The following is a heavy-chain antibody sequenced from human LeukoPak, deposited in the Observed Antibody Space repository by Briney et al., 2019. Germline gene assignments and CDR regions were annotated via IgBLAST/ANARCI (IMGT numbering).Heavy chain of an antibody. CDR1: GFTVSSNY. CDR2: IYSGGST. CDR3: ARDLKGGTLEWPIYGMDV. J-gene: IGHJ6*02. V-gene: IGHV3-66*01. D-gene: IGHD3-3*01. Sequence: GGSLRLSCAASGFTVSSNYMSWVRQAPGKGLEWVSVIYSGGSTYYADSVKGRFTISRDNSKNTLYLQMNSLRAEDTAVYYCARDLKGGTLEWPIYGMDVWGQGTTVTVSS.